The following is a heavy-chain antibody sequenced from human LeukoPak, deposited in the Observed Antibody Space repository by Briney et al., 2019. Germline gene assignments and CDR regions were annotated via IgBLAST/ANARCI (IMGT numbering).Heavy chain of an antibody. D-gene: IGHD3-3*01. CDR1: GYTFTGYY. J-gene: IGHJ3*02. CDR3: ARRSDFWRGYYTNDDAFDI. CDR2: INPNSGGT. V-gene: IGHV1-2*06. Sequence: ASVKVSCKASGYTFTGYYMHWVRQAPGQGLEWMGRINPNSGGTNYAQKFQGRVTMTRDTSISTAYMELSRLRSDDTAVYYCARRSDFWRGYYTNDDAFDIWGQGTMVTVSS.